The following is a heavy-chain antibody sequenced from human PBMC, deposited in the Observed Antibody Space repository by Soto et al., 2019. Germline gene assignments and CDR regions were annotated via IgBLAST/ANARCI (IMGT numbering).Heavy chain of an antibody. CDR1: GFTFSSYG. CDR3: ARDESEEFPDY. J-gene: IGHJ4*02. Sequence: GGSLRLSCAASGFTFSSYGMHWVRQAPGKGLEWVAVIWYDGSNKYYADSVKGRFTISRDNSKNTLYLQMNSLRAEDTAVYYCARDESEEFPDYWGQGTLVTVSS. CDR2: IWYDGSNK. D-gene: IGHD3-10*01. V-gene: IGHV3-33*01.